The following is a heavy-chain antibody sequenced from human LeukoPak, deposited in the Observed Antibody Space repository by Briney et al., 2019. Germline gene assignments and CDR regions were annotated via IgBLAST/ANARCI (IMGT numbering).Heavy chain of an antibody. Sequence: PGGSLRLSCAASGFNISRNYMSWVRQAPGKGLEWVSLIYIGGSTYYADSVKGRFTISRDNSKNTLYLQMNSLRAEDTAVYYCARGDDFGDYWGQGTLVTVSS. V-gene: IGHV3-66*01. J-gene: IGHJ4*02. CDR2: IYIGGST. D-gene: IGHD4-17*01. CDR3: ARGDDFGDY. CDR1: GFNISRNY.